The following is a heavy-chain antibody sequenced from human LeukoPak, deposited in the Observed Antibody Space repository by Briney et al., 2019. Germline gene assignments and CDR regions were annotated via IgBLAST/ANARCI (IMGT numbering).Heavy chain of an antibody. J-gene: IGHJ4*02. Sequence: SETLSLTCTVSGGSISSYYWSWIRQPPGKGLEWIGYIYYSGSTSYNPSLKSRVTISVDTSKNQFSLKLSSVTAADTAVYYCASDYSSSWYYFDYWGQGTLVTVSS. CDR3: ASDYSSSWYYFDY. CDR1: GGSISSYY. D-gene: IGHD6-13*01. V-gene: IGHV4-59*12. CDR2: IYYSGST.